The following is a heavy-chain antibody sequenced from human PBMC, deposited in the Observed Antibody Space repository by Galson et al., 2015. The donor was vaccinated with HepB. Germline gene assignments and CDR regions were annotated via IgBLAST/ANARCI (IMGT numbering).Heavy chain of an antibody. J-gene: IGHJ1*01. V-gene: IGHV5-51*03. Sequence: QSGAEVKKPGESLKISCQGSGYSFSSYWIGWVRQMPGKGLECMGIIYPGDSDTKYSPSFQGQVTISADRSISTAYLQWSSLKASDTAMYYCVIQPGAPFQHWGQGTLVTVSS. D-gene: IGHD1-14*01. CDR2: IYPGDSDT. CDR3: VIQPGAPFQH. CDR1: GYSFSSYW.